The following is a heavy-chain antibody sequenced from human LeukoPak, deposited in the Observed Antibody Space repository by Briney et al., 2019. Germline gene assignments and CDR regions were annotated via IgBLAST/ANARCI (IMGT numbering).Heavy chain of an antibody. CDR1: GITLSNYG. J-gene: IGHJ4*02. D-gene: IGHD2-2*01. CDR2: ISDSGGRT. V-gene: IGHV3-23*01. Sequence: GGSLRLSCAVSGITLSNYGMSWVRQAPGKGLEWVAGISDSGGRTKYADSVKGRFTISRDNSKNTLYLQMNSLRAEDTAVYYCARGGSQGYCSSTSCYELDYWGQGTLVTVSS. CDR3: ARGGSQGYCSSTSCYELDY.